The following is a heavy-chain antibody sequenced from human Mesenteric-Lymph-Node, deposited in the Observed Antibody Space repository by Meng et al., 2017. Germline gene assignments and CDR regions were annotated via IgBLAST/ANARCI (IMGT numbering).Heavy chain of an antibody. J-gene: IGHJ3*02. D-gene: IGHD1-14*01. Sequence: GESLKISCAASGFTFSNYGMDWVRQAPGKGMEWVALIYYDGSNKYYADSVKGRFTVSRDNSKTTLYLQINSLRAEDTAVYYCARDPEFGAFDIWGQGTKVTVSS. CDR1: GFTFSNYG. CDR3: ARDPEFGAFDI. V-gene: IGHV3-33*01. CDR2: IYYDGSNK.